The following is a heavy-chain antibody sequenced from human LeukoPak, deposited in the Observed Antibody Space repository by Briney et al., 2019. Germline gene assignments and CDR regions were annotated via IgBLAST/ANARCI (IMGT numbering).Heavy chain of an antibody. CDR3: TSGYSYAELNYYYYGMDV. CDR2: IRSKANSYAT. J-gene: IGHJ6*02. CDR1: GFTFSGSA. D-gene: IGHD5-18*01. Sequence: GGSLRLSCAASGFTFSGSAMHWVRQASGKGLEWVGRIRSKANSYATAYAASVKGRFTIPRDDSKNTAYLQMNSLKTEDTAVYYCTSGYSYAELNYYYYGMDVWGQGTTVTVSS. V-gene: IGHV3-73*01.